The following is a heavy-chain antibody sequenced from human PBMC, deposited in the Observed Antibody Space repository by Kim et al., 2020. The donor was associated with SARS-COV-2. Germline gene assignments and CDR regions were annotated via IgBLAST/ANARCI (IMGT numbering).Heavy chain of an antibody. CDR2: ISGYSDSVT. V-gene: IGHV3-23*01. D-gene: IGHD5-18*01. CDR1: GFTFNNSP. Sequence: GGSLRLSCAASGFTFNNSPMTWVRQAPGKGLQWVSSISGYSDSVTFYTDSVKGRFTIARDNSSNTLYLHMNNLRAEDTAIYFCTRWAMAQLHDSWGQGT. J-gene: IGHJ4*02. CDR3: TRWAMAQLHDS.